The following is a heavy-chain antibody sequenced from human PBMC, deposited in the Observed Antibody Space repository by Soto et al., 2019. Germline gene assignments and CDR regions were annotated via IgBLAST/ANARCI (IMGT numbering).Heavy chain of an antibody. Sequence: SGPTLVHPTRTLTLTCTFSGLSLSNSGQGVSWIRQPPGKALEWLALIDWDDDKYYSTSLKTRLTISKDTSKNQVVLTMTNMDPVGTATYYCARGQLVRYYYYYGMDGWGQGTTVTVSS. CDR2: IDWDDDK. V-gene: IGHV2-70*01. D-gene: IGHD6-13*01. CDR3: ARGQLVRYYYYYGMDG. CDR1: GLSLSNSGQG. J-gene: IGHJ6*02.